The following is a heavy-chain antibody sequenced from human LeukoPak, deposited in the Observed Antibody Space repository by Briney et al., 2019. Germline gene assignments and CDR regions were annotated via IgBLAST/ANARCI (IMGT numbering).Heavy chain of an antibody. CDR2: IYSSGNS. V-gene: IGHV4-59*01. CDR3: ARRSYNWNYFDY. D-gene: IGHD1-20*01. CDR1: GGSISSYY. Sequence: SETLSLTCTVSGGSISSYYWSWIRQTPGKGLEWIGFIYSSGNSNYNPSLKSRVTISVDTSKNQFSLNLNSVTAADTAVYYCARRSYNWNYFDYWGQGTLVTVSS. J-gene: IGHJ4*02.